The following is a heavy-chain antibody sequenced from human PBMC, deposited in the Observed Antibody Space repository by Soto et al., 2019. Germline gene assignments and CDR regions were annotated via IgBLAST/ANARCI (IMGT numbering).Heavy chain of an antibody. CDR2: IFSNDEK. D-gene: IGHD3-10*01. CDR3: ARILEETMARGPLNYYYYMDV. J-gene: IGHJ6*03. CDR1: GFSLSNARMG. V-gene: IGHV2-26*01. Sequence: QVTLKESGPVLVKPTETLTLTCTVSGFSLSNARMGVSWIRQPPGKALEWLAHIFSNDEKSYSTSLKSRLTISKDTSKSQVVLTMTNMDPVDTATYYCARILEETMARGPLNYYYYMDVWGKGTTVTVSS.